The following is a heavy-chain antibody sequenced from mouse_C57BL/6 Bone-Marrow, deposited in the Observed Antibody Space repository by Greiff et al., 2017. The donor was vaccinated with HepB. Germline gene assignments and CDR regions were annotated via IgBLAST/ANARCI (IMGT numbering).Heavy chain of an antibody. CDR1: GYTFTDHI. Sequence: QVQLKESGAELASPGASVTLSYKASGYTFTDHIMNWVKKRPGQGLEWIGRIYPVSGETNYNQKFMGKATFSVDRSSSTVYMVLNSLTSEDPAVYYCGRKRNYGFYWYFDVWGTGTTVTVSS. CDR2: IYPVSGET. J-gene: IGHJ1*03. V-gene: IGHV1-11*01. D-gene: IGHD1-1*01. CDR3: GRKRNYGFYWYFDV.